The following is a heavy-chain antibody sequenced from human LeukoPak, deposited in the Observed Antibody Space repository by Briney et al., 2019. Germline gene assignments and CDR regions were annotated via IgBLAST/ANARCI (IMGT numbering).Heavy chain of an antibody. CDR1: GFTFSNAW. CDR2: IKSKTDGGTT. D-gene: IGHD3-22*01. Sequence: GGSLRLSCAASGFTFSNAWMSWVRQAPGKGLEWVGRIKSKTDGGTTDYAAPVKGRFTISRDVSKNTLYLQMNSLKTEDTAVYYCTTDYRSYYYDSSGYYFDYWGQGTLVTVSS. J-gene: IGHJ4*02. CDR3: TTDYRSYYYDSSGYYFDY. V-gene: IGHV3-15*01.